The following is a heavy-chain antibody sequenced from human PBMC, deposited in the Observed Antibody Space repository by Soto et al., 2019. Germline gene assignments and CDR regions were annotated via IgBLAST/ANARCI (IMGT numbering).Heavy chain of an antibody. V-gene: IGHV4-59*01. CDR2: VFHTGNT. CDR3: AREQPKWNI. CDR1: GDSMIIYY. D-gene: IGHD1-20*01. J-gene: IGHJ4*02. Sequence: PSETXSLACSVSGDSMIIYYFTWIRHPPGKGLQWIGYVFHTGNTNYNPSLKSRVTISEDASKNQVSLRLTSVTAADTAVYFCAREQPKWNIWGQGPLVTVS.